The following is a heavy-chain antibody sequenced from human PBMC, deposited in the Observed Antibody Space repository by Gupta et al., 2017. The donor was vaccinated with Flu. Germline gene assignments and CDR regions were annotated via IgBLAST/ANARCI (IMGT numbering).Heavy chain of an antibody. CDR1: GFSFSREW. Sequence: EVQLVESGGDLVQPGGSLRLSCAASGFSFSREWITWVRQAPGKGLEWVAIINPDGSKKGYGDLVKGRFTISRDNAKNSVYLQMNNLRAEDTAVYYCAKDPGGGAYDIWGQGTMVTVSS. CDR2: INPDGSKK. D-gene: IGHD3-10*01. V-gene: IGHV3-7*01. J-gene: IGHJ3*02. CDR3: AKDPGGGAYDI.